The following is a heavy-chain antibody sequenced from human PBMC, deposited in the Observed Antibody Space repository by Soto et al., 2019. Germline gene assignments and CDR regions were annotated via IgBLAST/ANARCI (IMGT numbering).Heavy chain of an antibody. CDR3: ARDVWGDYYDSSGDAFDF. V-gene: IGHV3-21*01. D-gene: IGHD3-22*01. J-gene: IGHJ3*01. CDR2: ISSSSSYI. CDR1: GFTFSSYS. Sequence: SLRLSCAASGFTFSSYSMNWVRQAPGKGLEWVSSISSSSSYIYYADSVKGRFTISRDNAKNSLYLQMNSLRAEDTAVYYCARDVWGDYYDSSGDAFDFWGQGTMVTVSS.